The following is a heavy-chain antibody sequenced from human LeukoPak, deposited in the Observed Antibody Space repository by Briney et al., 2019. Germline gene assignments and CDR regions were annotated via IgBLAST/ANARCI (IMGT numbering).Heavy chain of an antibody. CDR2: ISWNSGSI. V-gene: IGHV3-9*03. D-gene: IGHD1-26*01. CDR1: GFTFDDYA. CDR3: AKGVSGSYSDYYYMDV. J-gene: IGHJ6*03. Sequence: GGSLRLSCAASGFTFDDYAMHWVWQAPGKGLEWVSGISWNSGSIGYADSVKGRFTISRDNARNSLYLQMNSLRAEDMALYYCAKGVSGSYSDYYYMDVWGKGTTVTVSS.